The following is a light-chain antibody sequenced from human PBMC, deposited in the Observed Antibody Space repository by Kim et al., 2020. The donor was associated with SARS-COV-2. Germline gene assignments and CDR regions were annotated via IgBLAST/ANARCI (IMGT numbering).Light chain of an antibody. J-gene: IGKJ4*01. Sequence: PGERATLSCRASQSASTYLAWYQQKPGQAPRLLIYDASNRATGIPDRFSGSGSGTDFTLTISSLESEDFAVYYCQQRSNWPPALTFGGGTKVDIK. CDR1: QSASTY. CDR3: QQRSNWPPALT. CDR2: DAS. V-gene: IGKV3-11*01.